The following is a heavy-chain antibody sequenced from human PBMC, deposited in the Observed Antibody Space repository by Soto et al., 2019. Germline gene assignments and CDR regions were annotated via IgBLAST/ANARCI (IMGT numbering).Heavy chain of an antibody. V-gene: IGHV4-34*01. CDR2: INHSGST. CDR3: ARSRTSPGYQYYYDMDV. J-gene: IGHJ6*01. CDR1: GESFSGYY. D-gene: IGHD1-7*01. Sequence: SETLSLTCAVYGESFSGYYWSWIRQPPGKGLEWIGQINHSGSTNYNPSLKSRVTISLDTSKNQFSLKLKSVTAADRAVYYCARSRTSPGYQYYYDMDVWGQGTTVTVSS.